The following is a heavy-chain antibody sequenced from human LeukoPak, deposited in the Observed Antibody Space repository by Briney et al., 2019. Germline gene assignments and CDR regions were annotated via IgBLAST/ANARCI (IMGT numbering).Heavy chain of an antibody. J-gene: IGHJ4*02. V-gene: IGHV4-59*01. D-gene: IGHD3-22*01. CDR1: GGSISSYY. CDR2: IYNSGTT. Sequence: VKPSETLSLTCTVSGGSISSYYWTWIRQPPGKGLEWIGYIYNSGTTNYNPSLKSRVTISVDTSKNQFSLKLSSVTAADTAVYYCARGNYYDSSGYYRPFDYWGQGTLVTVSS. CDR3: ARGNYYDSSGYYRPFDY.